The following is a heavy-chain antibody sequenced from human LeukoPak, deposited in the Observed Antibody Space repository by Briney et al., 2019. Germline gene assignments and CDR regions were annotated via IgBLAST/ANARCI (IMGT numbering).Heavy chain of an antibody. V-gene: IGHV4-4*07. J-gene: IGHJ3*02. D-gene: IGHD2-2*01. CDR3: ARDSSSTSWSDAFDI. Sequence: SETLSLTCTVSGGSISSYYWSWIRQPAGKRLEWIGRIYTSGSTNYNPSLKSRVTMSVDTSKSQFSLKLSSVTAADTAVYYCARDSSSTSWSDAFDIWGQGTMVTVSS. CDR1: GGSISSYY. CDR2: IYTSGST.